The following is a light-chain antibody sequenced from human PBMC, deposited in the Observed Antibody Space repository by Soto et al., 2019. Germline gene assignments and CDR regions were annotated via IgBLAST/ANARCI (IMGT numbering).Light chain of an antibody. CDR1: SSDVGGYNY. CDR3: SSYAGSKYV. V-gene: IGLV2-8*01. CDR2: EVS. Sequence: QSALTQPPSASGSPGQSVTISCTGTSSDVGGYNYVSWYQQHPGKAPKLMIYEVSKRPSGVPDRFSGSKSGNTASLTVSGLQAQDEVDYYCSSYAGSKYVFGSGTKLTVL. J-gene: IGLJ1*01.